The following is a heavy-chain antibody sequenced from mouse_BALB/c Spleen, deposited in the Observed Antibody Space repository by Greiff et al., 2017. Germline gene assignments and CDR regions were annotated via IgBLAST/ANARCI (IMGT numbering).Heavy chain of an antibody. J-gene: IGHJ4*01. V-gene: IGHV2-6-7*01. CDR3: ARDGGTGAMDY. Sequence: VHLVESGPGLVAPSQSLSITCTVSGFSLTGYGVNWVRQPPGKGLEWLGMIWGDGSTDYNSALKSRLSNSKNNSKSQVFLKMTSLQTDDNARYYCARDGGTGAMDYWGQGTSVTVSS. CDR1: GFSLTGYG. CDR2: IWGDGST. D-gene: IGHD2-14*01.